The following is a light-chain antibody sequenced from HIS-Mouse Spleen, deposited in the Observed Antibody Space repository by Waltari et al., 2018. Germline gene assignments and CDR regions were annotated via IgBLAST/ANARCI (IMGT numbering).Light chain of an antibody. Sequence: QSALPQPRSVSGSPGQSGTIPCPGTSRYVGGYNYFSWYQQHPAKAPKLMIYDVSKRPSGVPDRFSGSKSGNTASLTISGLQAEDEADYYCCSYAGSYVFGTGTKVTVL. V-gene: IGLV2-11*01. J-gene: IGLJ1*01. CDR2: DVS. CDR3: CSYAGSYV. CDR1: SRYVGGYNY.